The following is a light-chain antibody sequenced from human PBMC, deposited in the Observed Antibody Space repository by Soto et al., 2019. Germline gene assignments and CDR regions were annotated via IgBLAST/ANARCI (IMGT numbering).Light chain of an antibody. CDR1: SSDVGSYNY. CDR3: SSYTSSSTL. CDR2: EVS. J-gene: IGLJ1*01. Sequence: QSVLTQPASVSGSPGQSITISCTGTSSDVGSYNYVSWYQQHPGKAPKLMIYEVSDRPSGISSRLSGSKSGNTASLTISGLQTEDEADYYCSSYTSSSTLFGTGTKLTVL. V-gene: IGLV2-14*01.